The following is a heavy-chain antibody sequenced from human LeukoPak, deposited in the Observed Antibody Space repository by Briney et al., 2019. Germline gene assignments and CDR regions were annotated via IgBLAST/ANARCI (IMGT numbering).Heavy chain of an antibody. V-gene: IGHV3-30-3*01. CDR3: ASPEPIAADTNHFDY. J-gene: IGHJ4*02. CDR2: ISYDGSNK. Sequence: GGSLRLSCAASGFTFSSYAMHWVRQAPGKGLEWVAVISYDGSNKYYADSVKGRFTISRDNSKNTLYLQMNSLRAEDTAVYYCASPEPIAADTNHFDYWGQGTLVTVSS. D-gene: IGHD6-13*01. CDR1: GFTFSSYA.